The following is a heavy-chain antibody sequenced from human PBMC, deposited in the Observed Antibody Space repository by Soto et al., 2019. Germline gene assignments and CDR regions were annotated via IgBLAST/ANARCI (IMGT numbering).Heavy chain of an antibody. CDR2: IKEDGSEE. CDR3: ARDQGQQLVRLLSKHYYYYGMDV. D-gene: IGHD6-13*01. V-gene: IGHV3-7*01. J-gene: IGHJ6*02. CDR1: EFTFSSYW. Sequence: GGSLRLSCAASEFTFSSYWMSWVRQAPGKGLEWVANIKEDGSEEYYADSVKGRFTISRDNAKNSLYLQMNSLRAEDTAVYYCARDQGQQLVRLLSKHYYYYGMDVWGQGTTVTVSS.